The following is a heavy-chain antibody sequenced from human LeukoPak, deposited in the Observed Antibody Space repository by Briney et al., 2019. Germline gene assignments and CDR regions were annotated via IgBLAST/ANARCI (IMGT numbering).Heavy chain of an antibody. CDR2: ITDSGSTI. CDR1: GFTFSSFD. Sequence: PGGSLGLSCAASGFTFSSFDMNWVRQAPGKGLEWVSYITDSGSTIYYADSVKGRFTISRDNAKNSLYLQMNSLRAEDTAVYYCATQRNFDHWGQGTLVTVSS. CDR3: ATQRNFDH. J-gene: IGHJ4*02. V-gene: IGHV3-48*03.